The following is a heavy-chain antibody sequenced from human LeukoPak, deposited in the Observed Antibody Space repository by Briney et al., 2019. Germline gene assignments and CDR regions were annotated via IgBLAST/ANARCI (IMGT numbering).Heavy chain of an antibody. V-gene: IGHV3-23*01. D-gene: IGHD3-22*01. Sequence: PGGSLRLSCAASGFTFSSYAMSWVRQAPGKGLEWVSAISGSGGSTYYADSVKGRFTISRDNSKNTLYLQMNSLRAEDTAVYYCAKPTYETYYYDSSGSFWGQGTLVTVSS. CDR2: ISGSGGST. CDR3: AKPTYETYYYDSSGSF. J-gene: IGHJ4*02. CDR1: GFTFSSYA.